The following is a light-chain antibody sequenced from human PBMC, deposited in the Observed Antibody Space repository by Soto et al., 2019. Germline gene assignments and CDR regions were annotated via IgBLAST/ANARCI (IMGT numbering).Light chain of an antibody. Sequence: QSVLTQPPSASGTPGQRVILSCSGGSSNLGSNSGNWYQQLPGTAPKLLIYNTYQRPLGVPDRFSGSKSGTSASLAISGLQSEDEGDYFCAAWDDSLNGPVFGGGTKLTVL. J-gene: IGLJ3*02. V-gene: IGLV1-44*01. CDR1: SSNLGSNS. CDR2: NTY. CDR3: AAWDDSLNGPV.